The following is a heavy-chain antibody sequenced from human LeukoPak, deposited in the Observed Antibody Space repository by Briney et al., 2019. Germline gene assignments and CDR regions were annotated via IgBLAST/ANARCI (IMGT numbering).Heavy chain of an antibody. CDR2: ISSSSSYI. Sequence: PGGSLRLSCAASGFTFSSYSMNWVRQAPGKGLEWVSSISSSSSYIYYADSVRGRFTISRDNAKNSLYLQMNSLRAEDTAVYYCASLLAAAGNYWGQGTLVTVSS. D-gene: IGHD6-13*01. CDR3: ASLLAAAGNY. CDR1: GFTFSSYS. V-gene: IGHV3-21*01. J-gene: IGHJ4*02.